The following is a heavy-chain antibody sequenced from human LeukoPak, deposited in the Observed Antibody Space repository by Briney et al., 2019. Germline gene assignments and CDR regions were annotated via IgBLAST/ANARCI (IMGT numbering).Heavy chain of an antibody. V-gene: IGHV4-34*01. J-gene: IGHJ4*02. D-gene: IGHD4-17*01. Sequence: PSETLSLTCAVSGVSFDDYYWAWVRQTPGKGLEWIGEINHSGYTNDSPSLKSRVTLSIDTSKKQFSLNLRSVTVADAGIYYCTRMTTGHDYWGQGTLVTVSS. CDR1: GVSFDDYY. CDR2: INHSGYT. CDR3: TRMTTGHDY.